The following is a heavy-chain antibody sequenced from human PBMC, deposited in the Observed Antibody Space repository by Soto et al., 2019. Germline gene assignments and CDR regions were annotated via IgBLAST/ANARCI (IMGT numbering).Heavy chain of an antibody. D-gene: IGHD3-3*01. J-gene: IGHJ5*02. CDR2: IYPGDSDT. V-gene: IGHV5-51*01. CDR3: ARLSNYDFWSGYPNWFDP. CDR1: GYSFTSYW. Sequence: PGESLKISCKGSGYSFTSYWIGWVRQMPGKGLEWMGIIYPGDSDTRYSPSFQGQVTISADKSISTAYLQWSSLKASDTAMYYCARLSNYDFWSGYPNWFDPWGQGTLVTVSP.